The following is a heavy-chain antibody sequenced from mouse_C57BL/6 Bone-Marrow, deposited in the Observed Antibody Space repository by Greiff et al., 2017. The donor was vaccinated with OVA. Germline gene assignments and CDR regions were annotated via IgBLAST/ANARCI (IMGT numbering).Heavy chain of an antibody. CDR2: ISNGGGST. CDR3: ARHEHSNPFDY. CDR1: GFTFSDYY. D-gene: IGHD2-5*01. J-gene: IGHJ2*01. V-gene: IGHV5-12*01. Sequence: EVMLVESGGGLVQPGGSLKLSCAASGFTFSDYYMYWVRQTPEKRLEWVAYISNGGGSTYYPDTVKGRFTISRDNAKNTLYLQMSRLKSEDTAMYYCARHEHSNPFDYWGQGTTLTVSS.